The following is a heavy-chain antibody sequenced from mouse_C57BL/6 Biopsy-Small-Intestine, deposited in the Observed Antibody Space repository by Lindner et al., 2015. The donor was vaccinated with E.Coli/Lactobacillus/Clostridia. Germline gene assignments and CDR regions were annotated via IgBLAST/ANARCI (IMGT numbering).Heavy chain of an antibody. V-gene: IGHV1-85*01. CDR1: GYTFTRNY. CDR2: INPRDGST. D-gene: IGHD4-1*02. CDR3: APNWNYIALDI. Sequence: SVKVSCKASGYTFTRNYMHWVRQAPGQGLEWMGLINPRDGSTTYAQKFQGRVNLTSDSSTSTVYLELRSLRSDDTAVYYCAPNWNYIALDIWGQGTMVTVSS. J-gene: IGHJ3*01.